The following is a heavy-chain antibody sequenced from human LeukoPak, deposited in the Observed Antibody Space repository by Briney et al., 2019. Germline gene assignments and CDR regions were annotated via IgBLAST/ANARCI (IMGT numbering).Heavy chain of an antibody. CDR3: ARTYGSSGLGYFDL. CDR2: IYYSGNT. J-gene: IGHJ2*01. D-gene: IGHD6-13*01. CDR1: GGSISSSSYY. V-gene: IGHV4-39*07. Sequence: PSETLSLTCTVSGGSISSSSYYWAWIRQPPGKGLEWIGSIYYSGNTYYNPFLKSRVTISVDTSKNQFSLKLSSVTAADTAVYYCARTYGSSGLGYFDLWGRGTLVTVSS.